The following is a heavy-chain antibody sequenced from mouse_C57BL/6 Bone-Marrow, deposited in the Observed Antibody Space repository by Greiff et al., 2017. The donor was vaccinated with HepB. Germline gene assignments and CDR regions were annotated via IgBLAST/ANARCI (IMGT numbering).Heavy chain of an antibody. CDR1: GYAFTNYL. V-gene: IGHV1-54*01. CDR3: ARYGSRGFAY. D-gene: IGHD1-1*01. J-gene: IGHJ3*01. Sequence: QVQLKESGAELVRPGTSVKVSCKASGYAFTNYLIEWVKQRPGQGLEWIGVINPGSGGTNYNEKFKGKATLTADKSSSTAYMQLSSLTSEDSAVYFCARYGSRGFAYWGQGTLVTVSA. CDR2: INPGSGGT.